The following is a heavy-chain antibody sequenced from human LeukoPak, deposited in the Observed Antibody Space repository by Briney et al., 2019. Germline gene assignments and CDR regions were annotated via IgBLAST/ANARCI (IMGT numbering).Heavy chain of an antibody. J-gene: IGHJ4*02. CDR2: ISWNSGSI. V-gene: IGHV3-9*01. D-gene: IGHD3-22*01. CDR3: AKDLGYDSSQFVDY. Sequence: GGSLRLSCAASGFTFDDYAMHWVRQAPGKGLEWVSGISWNSGSIGYADSVKGRFTIYRDNAKNSLYLQMNSLRAEDTALFYCAKDLGYDSSQFVDYWGQGTLVTVSS. CDR1: GFTFDDYA.